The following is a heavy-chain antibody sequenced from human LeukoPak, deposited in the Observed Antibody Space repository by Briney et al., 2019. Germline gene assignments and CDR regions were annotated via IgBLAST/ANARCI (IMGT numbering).Heavy chain of an antibody. CDR2: ISGSGGST. CDR3: AKDREWLPLEGAFDI. Sequence: GGSLRLSCAASGFTFSSYAMSWVRQAPGKGLEWVSAISGSGGSTYYADSVKGRFTISRNNSKNTLYLQMNSLRAEDTAVYYCAKDREWLPLEGAFDIWGQGTMVTVSS. V-gene: IGHV3-23*01. CDR1: GFTFSSYA. D-gene: IGHD5-12*01. J-gene: IGHJ3*02.